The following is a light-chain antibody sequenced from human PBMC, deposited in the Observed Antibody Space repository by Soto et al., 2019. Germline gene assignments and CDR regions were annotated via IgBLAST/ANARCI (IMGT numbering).Light chain of an antibody. CDR2: EVS. CDR1: SSDVGSYNL. CDR3: CSYAGSSSWV. J-gene: IGLJ3*02. Sequence: SVLTQPASVSGSAGQSITISCTGTSSDVGSYNLVSWYQQHPGKAPKLMIYEVSKRPSGVSNRFSGSKSGNTASLTISGLQAEDEADYYCCSYAGSSSWVFGGGTQLTVL. V-gene: IGLV2-23*02.